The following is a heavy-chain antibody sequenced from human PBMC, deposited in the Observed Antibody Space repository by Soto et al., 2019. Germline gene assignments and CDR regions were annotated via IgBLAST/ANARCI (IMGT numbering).Heavy chain of an antibody. J-gene: IGHJ3*02. CDR3: AQDRLAIFWSCYNDAFDI. CDR1: GFTLSNYA. V-gene: IGHV3-23*01. Sequence: EVQLLESGGGLVQPGGSLRLSCAASGFTLSNYARSWVRQAPGRGLEWVSAISGSGGSTYYTDSVKGRFTISRDNSKNTLYLQMNSLRAEDTAVYYCAQDRLAIFWSCYNDAFDIWGQGTMVTVSS. D-gene: IGHD3-3*01. CDR2: ISGSGGST.